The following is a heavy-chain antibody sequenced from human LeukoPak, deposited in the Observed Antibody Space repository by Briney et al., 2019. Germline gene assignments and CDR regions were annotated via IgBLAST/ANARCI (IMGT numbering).Heavy chain of an antibody. D-gene: IGHD3-16*01. CDR2: MNPNSGNT. V-gene: IGHV1-8*03. J-gene: IGHJ1*01. CDR1: GYTFTSYD. Sequence: ASVKVSSKASGYTFTSYDINWVRQATGQGLEWMGWMNPNSGNTGYAQKFQGRVTITRNTSISTAYMELSSLRSEDTAVYYCAKDDAWGRYKHWGQGTLVTVSS. CDR3: AKDDAWGRYKH.